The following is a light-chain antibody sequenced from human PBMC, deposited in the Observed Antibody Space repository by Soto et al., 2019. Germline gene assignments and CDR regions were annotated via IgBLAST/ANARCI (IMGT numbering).Light chain of an antibody. CDR2: DVS. V-gene: IGLV2-14*01. CDR3: SSYTSGSVL. Sequence: QSALTQPASLSGSPGQSITVSCTGTSRDVGNYNFVSWYQQHPGKAPKVIIYDVSNRPSGVSDRFSASKSGNTASLTISGLQTEDEAVYFCSSYTSGSVLFGGGTKLTVL. J-gene: IGLJ3*02. CDR1: SRDVGNYNF.